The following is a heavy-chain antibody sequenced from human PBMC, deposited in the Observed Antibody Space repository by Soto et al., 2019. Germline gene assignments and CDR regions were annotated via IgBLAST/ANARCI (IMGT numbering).Heavy chain of an antibody. V-gene: IGHV1-46*01. J-gene: IGHJ4*02. CDR3: ARFLANYFDY. CDR2: INPSGGST. Sequence: QVQLVQSGAEVKKPGASVKVSCKASGYTFTNYYMHWVRQAPGQGLEWMGLINPSGGSTSYVQKFQCRVTMTRDTSTGTVYMELSSLRSEDTAVYYCARFLANYFDYWGQGTLVTVSS. CDR1: GYTFTNYY.